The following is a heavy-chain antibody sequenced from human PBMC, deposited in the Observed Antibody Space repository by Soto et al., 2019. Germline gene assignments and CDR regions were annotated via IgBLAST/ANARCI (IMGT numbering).Heavy chain of an antibody. J-gene: IGHJ4*02. V-gene: IGHV3-23*01. CDR3: ARVASDYINSVDN. CDR1: GFTFNAYA. CDR2: IGGSGGNR. D-gene: IGHD4-4*01. Sequence: EVQLLESGGGLVQPGGSLRLSCAASGFTFNAYAMTWVRQAPGKGLEWVSAIGGSGGNRYYADSVRGRFTLSRDNSKDTVDLQMNSLRVEDTAVYYCARVASDYINSVDNWGQGILVTVSS.